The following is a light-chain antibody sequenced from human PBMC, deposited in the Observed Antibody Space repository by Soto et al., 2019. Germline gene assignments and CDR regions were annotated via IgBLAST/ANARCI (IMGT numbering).Light chain of an antibody. CDR3: SSYTSSLRVV. Sequence: QSALTQPASVSGSPGQSITISCTGTSSDVGGYNYVSWYQKHPGKAPKLMIYDVSNRPSGVSNRFSGSKSGNTASLTISGLQAEDEADYYCSSYTSSLRVVFGGGTKLTVL. CDR1: SSDVGGYNY. CDR2: DVS. V-gene: IGLV2-14*01. J-gene: IGLJ2*01.